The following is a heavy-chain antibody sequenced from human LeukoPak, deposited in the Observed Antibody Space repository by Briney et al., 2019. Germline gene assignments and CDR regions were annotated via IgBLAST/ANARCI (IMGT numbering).Heavy chain of an antibody. CDR3: VVVTADDAFDI. CDR2: IYYSGST. D-gene: IGHD3-22*01. V-gene: IGHV4-59*01. Sequence: SETLSLTCTVSGGSISSYYWSWIRQPPGKGLEWIGYIYYSGSTNYNPSLKSRVTISVDTSKNQFSLKLSSVTAADTAVYYPVVVTADDAFDIWGQGTMVTVSS. J-gene: IGHJ3*02. CDR1: GGSISSYY.